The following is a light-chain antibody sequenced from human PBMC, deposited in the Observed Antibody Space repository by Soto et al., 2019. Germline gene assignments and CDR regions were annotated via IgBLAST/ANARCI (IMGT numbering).Light chain of an antibody. CDR2: KAS. CDR1: QSISRG. Sequence: DIQMTQSPSTLSASVGDRVTITCRASQSISRGLAWYQQKPGKAPKLLIYKASSLESGVPSRFSGSGSGTEFTLTISSLQPDDFATYYCQQYYSYSYTFGQGTKLEIK. V-gene: IGKV1-5*03. CDR3: QQYYSYSYT. J-gene: IGKJ2*01.